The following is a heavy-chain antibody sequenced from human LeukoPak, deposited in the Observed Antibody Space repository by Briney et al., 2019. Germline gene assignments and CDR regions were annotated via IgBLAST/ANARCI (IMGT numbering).Heavy chain of an antibody. D-gene: IGHD6-6*01. J-gene: IGHJ4*02. CDR2: INPNSGGT. CDR1: GYTFTGYY. CDR3: ARYSSSSSYFGY. V-gene: IGHV1-2*02. Sequence: VASVKVSCKASGYTFTGYYMHWVRQAPGQGLEWMGWINPNSGGTNYAQKFQGRVTMTRDTSISTAYMELSRLRSDDTAVYYCARYSSSSSYFGYWGQGTLVTVSS.